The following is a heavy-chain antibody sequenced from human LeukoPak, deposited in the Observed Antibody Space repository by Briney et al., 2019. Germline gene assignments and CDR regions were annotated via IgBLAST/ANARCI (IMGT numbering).Heavy chain of an antibody. V-gene: IGHV1-3*01. J-gene: IGHJ6*02. CDR2: FNADSGNT. CDR3: ARETRRLYYEDYYGMDV. Sequence: ASVKVSCKASGYTFTEYAMHWVRLAPGHGLEWMGWFNADSGNTESSQRFQGRLSITWDTSATTAYMELSSLTSEDTAVYYCARETRRLYYEDYYGMDVWGQGTTVTVSS. D-gene: IGHD3-16*01. CDR1: GYTFTEYA.